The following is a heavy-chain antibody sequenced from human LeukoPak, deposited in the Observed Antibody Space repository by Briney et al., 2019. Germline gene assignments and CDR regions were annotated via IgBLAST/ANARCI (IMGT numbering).Heavy chain of an antibody. Sequence: ASVKVSCKASGYTFTSYAMHWVRQAPGQRLEWMGWFNAGNGDTKYSQKFQGRVTITRDTSASTAYMGLSSLRSEDTAVYYCARGAMVRGVIIVYNWFDPWGQGTLVTVSS. D-gene: IGHD3-10*01. CDR1: GYTFTSYA. CDR2: FNAGNGDT. V-gene: IGHV1-3*01. CDR3: ARGAMVRGVIIVYNWFDP. J-gene: IGHJ5*02.